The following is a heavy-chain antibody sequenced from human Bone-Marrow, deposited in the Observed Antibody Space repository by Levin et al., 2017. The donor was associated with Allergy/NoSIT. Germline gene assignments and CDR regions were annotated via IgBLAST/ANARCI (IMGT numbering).Heavy chain of an antibody. CDR1: GYTFTGYY. Sequence: PGASVKVSCTASGYTFTGYYMHWVRQAPGQALEWMGWINPNSGGTNSAQTFQGRVTMTSDTSIRTVYMELTRLRSDDTAVYYCARGAYTFALPPYYFDQWGQGTLVTVSS. CDR2: INPNSGGT. V-gene: IGHV1-2*02. CDR3: ARGAYTFALPPYYFDQ. J-gene: IGHJ4*02. D-gene: IGHD2-21*01.